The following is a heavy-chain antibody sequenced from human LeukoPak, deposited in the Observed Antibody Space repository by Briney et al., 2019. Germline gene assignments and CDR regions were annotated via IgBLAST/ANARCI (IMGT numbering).Heavy chain of an antibody. CDR3: ARLGASLGYGSGSSCYDDY. J-gene: IGHJ4*02. CDR2: ISAYNGNT. V-gene: IGHV1-18*01. Sequence: GASVKVSCKASGYTFTTYIIHWVRQAPGQGPEWMGWISAYNGNTNYAQKLQGRVTMTTDTSTSTAYMELRSLRSDDTAVYYCARLGASLGYGSGSSCYDDYWGQGTLVTVSS. D-gene: IGHD2-15*01. CDR1: GYTFTTYI.